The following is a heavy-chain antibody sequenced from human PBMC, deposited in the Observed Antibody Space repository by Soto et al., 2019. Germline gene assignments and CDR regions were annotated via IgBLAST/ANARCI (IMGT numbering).Heavy chain of an antibody. CDR2: IYYSGST. CDR3: ARTSSGWYFFLDY. V-gene: IGHV4-59*01. D-gene: IGHD6-19*01. Sequence: SETLSLTCTVSGGSISSYYWSWIRQPPGKGLEWIGYIYYSGSTNYNPSLKSRVTISVDTSKNQFSLKLSSVTAADTAVYYCARTSSGWYFFLDYWGQGTLVTVSS. CDR1: GGSISSYY. J-gene: IGHJ4*02.